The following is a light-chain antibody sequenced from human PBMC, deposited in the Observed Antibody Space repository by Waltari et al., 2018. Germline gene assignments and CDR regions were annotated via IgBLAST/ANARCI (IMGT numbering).Light chain of an antibody. CDR2: NNN. Sequence: QSVLTQPPSASGTPGQRVTISCSGSTSNIGANLVYWYQQLPGKAPKLLIYNNNRRPSGIPDRCSDAKPGTSASLAISGLRSEEEAEYYCAVWDERVRGRVFGGGTKLTVL. CDR3: AVWDERVRGRV. J-gene: IGLJ3*02. V-gene: IGLV1-47*02. CDR1: TSNIGANL.